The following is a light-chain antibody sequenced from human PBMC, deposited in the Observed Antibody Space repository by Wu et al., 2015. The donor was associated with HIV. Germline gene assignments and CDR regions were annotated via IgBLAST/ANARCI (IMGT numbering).Light chain of an antibody. CDR3: QQYNNWPPPWT. CDR1: QSVSSN. V-gene: IGKV3-15*01. CDR2: GAS. Sequence: EIVMTQSPATLSVSPGERATLSCRASQSVSSNLAWYQQKPGQAPRLLIYGASTRAHWYPSQGFSGSGSGTEFTLTISSLQSEDFAVYYCQQYNNWPPPWTFGQGTKVEIK. J-gene: IGKJ1*01.